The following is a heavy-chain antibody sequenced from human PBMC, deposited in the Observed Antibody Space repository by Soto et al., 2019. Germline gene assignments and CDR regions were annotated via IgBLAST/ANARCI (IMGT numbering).Heavy chain of an antibody. J-gene: IGHJ3*02. V-gene: IGHV4-34*01. CDR3: ARELRYFDWLFPIGAFDI. D-gene: IGHD3-9*01. Sequence: SETLSLTCAVYGGSFSGYYWSWIRQPPGKGLEWIGEINHSGSTNYNPSLKSRVTISVDTSKNQFSLKLSSVTAADTAVYYCARELRYFDWLFPIGAFDIWGQGTMVTVSS. CDR2: INHSGST. CDR1: GGSFSGYY.